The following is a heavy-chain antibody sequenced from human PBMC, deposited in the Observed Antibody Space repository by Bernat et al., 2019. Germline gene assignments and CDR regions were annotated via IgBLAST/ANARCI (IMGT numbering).Heavy chain of an antibody. Sequence: VQLVESGGGVVQPGRSLRLSCAASGFTFSSYAMHWVRQASGKGLEWVGRIRSKANCYATAYAASVKGRFTIYRDDSKNTAYLEMHSLKTEDTAEYYCTHTPAANLHVSWGQGTLVTVSS. V-gene: IGHV3-73*01. J-gene: IGHJ4*02. CDR2: IRSKANCYAT. CDR3: THTPAANLHVS. D-gene: IGHD2-15*01. CDR1: GFTFSSYA.